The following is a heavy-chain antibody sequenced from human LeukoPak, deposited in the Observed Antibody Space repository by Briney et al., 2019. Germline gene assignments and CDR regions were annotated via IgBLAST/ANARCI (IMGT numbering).Heavy chain of an antibody. CDR3: ARGPLPGFDY. J-gene: IGHJ4*02. V-gene: IGHV4-59*01. D-gene: IGHD1-14*01. Sequence: SETLSLTCTVSGGSISSYYWSWIRQPPGKGLEWIGYIYYSGSTNYNPSLKSRVTISVDTSKNQFSLKLSSATAADTAVYYCARGPLPGFDYWGQGTLVTVSS. CDR2: IYYSGST. CDR1: GGSISSYY.